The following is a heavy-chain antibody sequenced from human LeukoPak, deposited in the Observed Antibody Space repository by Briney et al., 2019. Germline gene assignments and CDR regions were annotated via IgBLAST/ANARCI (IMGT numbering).Heavy chain of an antibody. J-gene: IGHJ6*03. CDR2: INPNSGGT. Sequence: ASVKVSCKASGYTFTGYYMHWVRQAPGQGLEWMGWINPNSGGTNYAQKFQGRVTMTRDTSISTAYMELSRLRSDDTAVYYCARGGETYCGGDCYRYYYMDVWGKGTTVTVSS. D-gene: IGHD2-21*01. V-gene: IGHV1-2*02. CDR1: GYTFTGYY. CDR3: ARGGETYCGGDCYRYYYMDV.